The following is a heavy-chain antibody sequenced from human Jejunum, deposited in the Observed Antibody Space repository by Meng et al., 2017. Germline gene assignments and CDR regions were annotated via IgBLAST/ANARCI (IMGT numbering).Heavy chain of an antibody. CDR1: GFRFTSYW. Sequence: GESLKISCQGSGFRFTSYWIGWVRQMPGKGLEWIAVINPGIPDTRYSPSFQGHVTISADKSISTAYLHWGSLKASDTAMYFCAVGSSYRDNNGYYYGPHFDYWGHGTLVTAPQ. D-gene: IGHD3-22*01. CDR3: AVGSSYRDNNGYYYGPHFDY. J-gene: IGHJ4*01. V-gene: IGHV5-51*01. CDR2: INPGIPDT.